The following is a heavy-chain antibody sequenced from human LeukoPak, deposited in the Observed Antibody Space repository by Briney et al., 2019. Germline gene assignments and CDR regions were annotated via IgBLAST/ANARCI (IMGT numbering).Heavy chain of an antibody. CDR2: SGGGGTT. Sequence: GGCLRLCCGASGLTFSTYAMRWSREAPGKGLEWVSSSGGGGTTSYADSVKGRFTISRDLSQITVYLQMNSLRAEDTAVYYCAQDRGARYPFGMDVWGQGTTVTVSS. CDR1: GLTFSTYA. CDR3: AQDRGARYPFGMDV. D-gene: IGHD2-2*01. J-gene: IGHJ6*02. V-gene: IGHV3-23*01.